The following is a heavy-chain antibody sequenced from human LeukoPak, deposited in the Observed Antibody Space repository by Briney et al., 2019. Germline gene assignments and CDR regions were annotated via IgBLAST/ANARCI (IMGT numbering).Heavy chain of an antibody. D-gene: IGHD3-10*01. V-gene: IGHV4-39*07. CDR1: VGSISSTNHY. J-gene: IGHJ6*02. CDR2: IYYSGST. CDR3: ARGVSYYGSGSYYPYYYGLDV. Sequence: PSETLSLTCTVSVGSISSTNHYWGWIRQPPGKGLEWIGSIYYSGSTYYNPSLKSRVTISVDTSKSHFSLRLTSVTAADTAVYYCARGVSYYGSGSYYPYYYGLDVWGQGTTVTVSS.